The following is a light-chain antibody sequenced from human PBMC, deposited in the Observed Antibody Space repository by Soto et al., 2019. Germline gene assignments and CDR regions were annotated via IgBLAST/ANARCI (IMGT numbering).Light chain of an antibody. Sequence: IQMTQSPSAMSASVGDRVTITCRAMQGISNYLAWFQQKPGKVPKLLIYRASSLQSGVPSRFSGSGSGTEFTLTITSLQPEDFATYYCLQHNSYPRTFGQGTKLEIK. CDR1: QGISNY. V-gene: IGKV1D-17*01. CDR3: LQHNSYPRT. CDR2: RAS. J-gene: IGKJ2*01.